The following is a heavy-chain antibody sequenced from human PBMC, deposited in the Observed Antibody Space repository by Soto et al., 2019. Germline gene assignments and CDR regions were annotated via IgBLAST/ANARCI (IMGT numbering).Heavy chain of an antibody. CDR2: INHSGST. V-gene: IGHV4-34*01. CDR3: ELTTSTIDY. D-gene: IGHD4-4*01. J-gene: IGHJ4*02. CDR1: CGSISSYY. Sequence: SETLSLTCTVSCGSISSYYWSWIRQPPGKGQEWIGAINHSGSTNYNPSLKSRVTISVDTSKNQFSLKLSSVTAADTAVYYCELTTSTIDYWGKGTLITVSS.